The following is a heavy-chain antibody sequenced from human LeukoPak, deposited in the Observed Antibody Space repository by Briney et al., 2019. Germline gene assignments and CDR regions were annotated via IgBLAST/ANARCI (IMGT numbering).Heavy chain of an antibody. Sequence: ASVKVSFKASGYTFTGYYMHWVRQAPGQGLEWMGWINPNSGGTNYAQKFQGRVTMTRDTSISTAYMELSRLRSDDTAVYYCARDPRYCSGGSCFAFDIWGQGTMVTVSS. D-gene: IGHD2-15*01. CDR3: ARDPRYCSGGSCFAFDI. CDR1: GYTFTGYY. V-gene: IGHV1-2*02. CDR2: INPNSGGT. J-gene: IGHJ3*02.